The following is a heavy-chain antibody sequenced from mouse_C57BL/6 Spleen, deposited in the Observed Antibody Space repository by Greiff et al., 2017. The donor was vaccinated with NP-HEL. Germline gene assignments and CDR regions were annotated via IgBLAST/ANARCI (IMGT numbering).Heavy chain of an antibody. CDR2: ISGGGGNT. CDR1: GFTFSSYT. D-gene: IGHD2-2*01. J-gene: IGHJ2*01. Sequence: EVMLVESGGGLVKPGGSLKLSCAASGFTFSSYTMSWVRQTPEKRLEWVATISGGGGNTYYPDSVKGRFTISRDNAKNTLYLQMSSLRSEDTALYYCAREGLRRVYYFDYWGQGTTLTVSS. CDR3: AREGLRRVYYFDY. V-gene: IGHV5-9*01.